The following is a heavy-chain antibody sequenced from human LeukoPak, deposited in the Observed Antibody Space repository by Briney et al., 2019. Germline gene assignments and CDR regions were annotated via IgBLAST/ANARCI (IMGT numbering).Heavy chain of an antibody. D-gene: IGHD3-10*01. Sequence: SGPTLVNPTQTLTLTCTFSGFSLSTSGMCVSWIRQPPGKALEWLARIDWDDDKYYSTSLKTRLTISKDTSKNQVVLTMTNMDPVDTATYYCARTYYGSGSYYSYDYWGQGTLVTVSS. J-gene: IGHJ4*02. CDR3: ARTYYGSGSYYSYDY. V-gene: IGHV2-70*11. CDR2: IDWDDDK. CDR1: GFSLSTSGMC.